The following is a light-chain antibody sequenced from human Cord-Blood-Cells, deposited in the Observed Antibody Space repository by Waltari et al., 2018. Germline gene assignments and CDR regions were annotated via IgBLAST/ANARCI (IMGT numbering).Light chain of an antibody. V-gene: IGKV1-8*01. Sequence: ILMTPSPSSFSASTGDRVTITCRASQGISSYLAWYQQKPGKAPKLLIYAASTLQSGVPSRFSGSGAGTDFTLTISCLQSEDFATYDCQQYYSYPRTFGQGTKLEIK. CDR2: AAS. J-gene: IGKJ2*02. CDR1: QGISSY. CDR3: QQYYSYPRT.